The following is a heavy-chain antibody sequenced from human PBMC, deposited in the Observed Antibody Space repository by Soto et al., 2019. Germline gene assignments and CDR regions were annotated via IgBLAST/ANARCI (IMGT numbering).Heavy chain of an antibody. CDR2: IYYSGST. D-gene: IGHD4-17*01. V-gene: IGHV4-39*01. Sequence: QLQLQESGPGLVKPSETLSLTCTVSGGSISSSSYYWGWIRQPPGKGLEWIGSIYYSGSTYYNPSLKRRVPISVDTSKNHFSLKLSSVTAADTAVYYCARIGDLGWYFYLWGRGTLVTVSS. J-gene: IGHJ2*01. CDR3: ARIGDLGWYFYL. CDR1: GGSISSSSYY.